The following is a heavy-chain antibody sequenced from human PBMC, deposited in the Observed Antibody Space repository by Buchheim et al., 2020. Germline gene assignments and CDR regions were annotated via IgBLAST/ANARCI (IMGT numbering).Heavy chain of an antibody. J-gene: IGHJ6*02. V-gene: IGHV1-18*01. D-gene: IGHD6-13*01. CDR3: ARDTAGIENYFFGMDV. CDR1: GYSFTQFG. Sequence: QVHLVQSGAEVRKPGASVKVSCKASGYSFTQFGITWVRRAPGQGLEWMGWISANTGNTYYAQKLQGRVTMTIDTSTSTASMELRNLRSDDTALYYCARDTAGIENYFFGMDVWGQGTT. CDR2: ISANTGNT.